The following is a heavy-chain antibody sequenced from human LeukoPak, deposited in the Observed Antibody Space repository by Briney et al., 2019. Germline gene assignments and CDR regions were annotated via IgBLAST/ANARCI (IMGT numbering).Heavy chain of an antibody. CDR2: ISSNGGST. D-gene: IGHD5-12*01. Sequence: GGSLRLSCSAFGFTLSSYAMHWVRQAPGKGLKYVSAISSNGGSTFYADSVRGRFTISRDNSKNTLYLQMSSLRPEDTAVYYCVMAISGYDPQRFDYWGQGTLVTVSS. CDR1: GFTLSSYA. V-gene: IGHV3-64D*09. CDR3: VMAISGYDPQRFDY. J-gene: IGHJ4*02.